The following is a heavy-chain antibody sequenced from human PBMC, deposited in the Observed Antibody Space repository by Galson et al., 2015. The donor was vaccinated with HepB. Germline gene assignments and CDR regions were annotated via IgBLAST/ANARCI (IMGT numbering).Heavy chain of an antibody. CDR3: VRTITPAPIPLFDC. CDR2: IKSDGGTA. Sequence: SLRLSCAASGFTFSNYWMHWVRQAPGKGLVWVSRIKSDGGTADYAASVKGRFTISRDNAKNTLSLQMESLRAEDTALYYCVRTITPAPIPLFDCWGQGTLVTVAS. CDR1: GFTFSNYW. J-gene: IGHJ4*02. V-gene: IGHV3-74*01. D-gene: IGHD3-10*01.